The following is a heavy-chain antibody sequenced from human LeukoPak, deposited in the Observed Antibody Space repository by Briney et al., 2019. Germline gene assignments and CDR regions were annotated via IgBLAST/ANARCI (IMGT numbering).Heavy chain of an antibody. CDR3: ARQKGDSSSWYEPTLVRHYGMDV. J-gene: IGHJ6*02. CDR1: GYTFTSYD. D-gene: IGHD6-13*01. CDR2: MNPNSGNT. V-gene: IGHV1-8*01. Sequence: GASVKVSCKASGYTFTSYDINWVRQATGQGLEWMGWMNPNSGNTGYAQKFQGRVTMTRNTSISTAYMELSSLRSEDTAVYYCARQKGDSSSWYEPTLVRHYGMDVWGQGTTVTVSS.